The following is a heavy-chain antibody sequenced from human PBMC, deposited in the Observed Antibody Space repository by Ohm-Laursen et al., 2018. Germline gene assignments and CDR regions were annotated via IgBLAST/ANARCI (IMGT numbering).Heavy chain of an antibody. Sequence: SLRLSCTASGFSFSADWMYWVRQAPGKGLEWVANIKQDGSEKYYVDSVKGRFTISRDNAKNSLYLQMNSLRAEDTALYYCAKDSSGRGYYYYGMDVWGQGTTVTVSS. CDR2: IKQDGSEK. V-gene: IGHV3-7*03. D-gene: IGHD6-19*01. CDR3: AKDSSGRGYYYYGMDV. J-gene: IGHJ6*02. CDR1: GFSFSADW.